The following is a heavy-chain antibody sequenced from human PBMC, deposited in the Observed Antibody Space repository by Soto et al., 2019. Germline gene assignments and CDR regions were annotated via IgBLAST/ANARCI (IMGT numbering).Heavy chain of an antibody. Sequence: GGSLRLSCAASGFTFDDYAMHWVRQAPGKGLEWVSGISWNSGSIGYADSVKGRFTISRDNAKNSLYLQMNSLRAEDTAVYYCAKLKSGNDYWGQGTLVTVSS. D-gene: IGHD1-26*01. J-gene: IGHJ4*02. CDR1: GFTFDDYA. CDR2: ISWNSGSI. V-gene: IGHV3-9*01. CDR3: AKLKSGNDY.